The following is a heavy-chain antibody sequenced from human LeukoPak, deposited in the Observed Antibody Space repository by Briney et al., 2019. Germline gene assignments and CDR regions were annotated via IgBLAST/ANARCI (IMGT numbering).Heavy chain of an antibody. Sequence: GGSLRLSCAASGFTFSSYAMHWVRQAPGKGLEWVAVISYNGSNKYYADPVKGRFTISRDNSKNTLYLQMNSLRAEDTAVYYCARDRSIVVVTAFDYWGQGTLVTVSS. CDR1: GFTFSSYA. D-gene: IGHD2-21*02. J-gene: IGHJ4*02. CDR3: ARDRSIVVVTAFDY. CDR2: ISYNGSNK. V-gene: IGHV3-30*01.